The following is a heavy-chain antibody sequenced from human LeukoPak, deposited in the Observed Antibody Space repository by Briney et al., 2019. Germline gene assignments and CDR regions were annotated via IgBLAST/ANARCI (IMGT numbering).Heavy chain of an antibody. D-gene: IGHD1-14*01. CDR2: ICAYNGNT. CDR3: AREGGSYRRKSMYDGYYYYYMDV. CDR1: GCTFTSYG. J-gene: IGHJ6*03. V-gene: IGHV1-18*01. Sequence: ASVKVSCKASGCTFTSYGISWVRQAPGQGLEWMGCICAYNGNTHYAQQPQGRATMTTDTSTSRAYMELRSLRSDDTAVYYCAREGGSYRRKSMYDGYYYYYMDVWGKGTTVTVSS.